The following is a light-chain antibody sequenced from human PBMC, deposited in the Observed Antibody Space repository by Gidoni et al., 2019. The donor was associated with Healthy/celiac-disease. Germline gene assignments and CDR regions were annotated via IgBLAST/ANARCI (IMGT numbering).Light chain of an antibody. CDR3: QQYCSSPHT. V-gene: IGKV3-20*01. J-gene: IGKJ4*01. Sequence: EMVLTQSPGTLSLSPGEKTTLTSRASQSVSSSYSAWYQQKPGQAPRLLIYGASSRATGIPDRFSGSGSGTDFTLTISRLEPEDFAVYYCQQYCSSPHTFGGGTKVEIK. CDR1: QSVSSSY. CDR2: GAS.